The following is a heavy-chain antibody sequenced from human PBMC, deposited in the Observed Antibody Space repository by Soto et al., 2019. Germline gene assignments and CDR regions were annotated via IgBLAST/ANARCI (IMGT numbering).Heavy chain of an antibody. CDR3: ARDDFWSGYSHAFDI. CDR2: IKQDGSEK. V-gene: IGHV3-7*01. D-gene: IGHD3-3*01. CDR1: GFTFSSYW. J-gene: IGHJ3*02. Sequence: GGSLRLSCAASGFTFSSYWMSWVRQAPGKGLEWVANIKQDGSEKYYVDSVKGRFTISRDDAKNSLYLQMNSLRAEDTAVYYCARDDFWSGYSHAFDIWGQGTMVTVSS.